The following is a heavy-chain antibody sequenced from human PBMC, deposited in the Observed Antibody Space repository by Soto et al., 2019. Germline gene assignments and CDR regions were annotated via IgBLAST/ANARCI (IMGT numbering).Heavy chain of an antibody. V-gene: IGHV1-8*01. Sequence: GASVKVSCKASGYTFTSYDINWVRQATGQGLEWMGCMNPNSGNTGYAQKFQGRVTMTRNTSISTAYMELSSLRSEDTAVYYCARVPKGDYVVWSGGSNGMDVWGQGTTVTVSS. D-gene: IGHD3-3*01. CDR1: GYTFTSYD. J-gene: IGHJ6*02. CDR3: ARVPKGDYVVWSGGSNGMDV. CDR2: MNPNSGNT.